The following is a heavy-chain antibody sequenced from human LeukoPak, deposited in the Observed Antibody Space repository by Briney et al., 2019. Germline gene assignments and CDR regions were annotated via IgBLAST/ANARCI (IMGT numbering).Heavy chain of an antibody. Sequence: GGSLRLSCAASGFTFSSYGMHWVRQAPGKGLEWVAVISYDGSNKYYADSVKGRFTISKDNSKNALYLQMNSLRPEDTALYYCTRDVRASTGGDYLDYWGQGTLVTVSS. CDR1: GFTFSSYG. CDR3: TRDVRASTGGDYLDY. CDR2: ISYDGSNK. V-gene: IGHV3-30*03. D-gene: IGHD2-8*02. J-gene: IGHJ4*02.